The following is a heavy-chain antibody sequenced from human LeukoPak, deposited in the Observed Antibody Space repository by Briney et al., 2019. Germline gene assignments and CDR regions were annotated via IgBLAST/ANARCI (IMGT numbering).Heavy chain of an antibody. J-gene: IGHJ4*02. CDR3: ARVSRPDYGDYYFDY. V-gene: IGHV4-59*07. CDR1: GGAISSYY. Sequence: SDTLSLTCTVSGGAISSYYWSWIRQPPGKGLEWIGYIYYSGSTNYNPSLKSRVTISVDTSKNQFSLKLSSVTAADTAVYYCARVSRPDYGDYYFDYWGQGTLVTVSS. D-gene: IGHD4-17*01. CDR2: IYYSGST.